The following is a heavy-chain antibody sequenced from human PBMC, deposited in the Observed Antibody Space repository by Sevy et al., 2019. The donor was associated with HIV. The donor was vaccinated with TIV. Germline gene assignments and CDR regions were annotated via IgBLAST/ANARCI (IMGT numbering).Heavy chain of an antibody. CDR3: AKDKNPYCSGGSCYPTPFDY. D-gene: IGHD2-15*01. V-gene: IGHV3-9*01. J-gene: IGHJ4*02. CDR1: GFTFDDYA. CDR2: ISWNSGSI. Sequence: GGSLRLSCAASGFTFDDYAMHWVRQAPGKGLEWVSGISWNSGSIGYADSVKGRFTISRDNAKNSLYLQMNSLRADDTALYYCAKDKNPYCSGGSCYPTPFDYWGQGTLVTVSS.